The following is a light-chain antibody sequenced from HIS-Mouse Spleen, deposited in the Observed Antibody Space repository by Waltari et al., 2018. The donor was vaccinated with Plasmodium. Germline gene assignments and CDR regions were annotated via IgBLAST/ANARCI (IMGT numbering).Light chain of an antibody. CDR2: EGS. CDR3: CSYAGSSTFV. CDR1: SSDVGRYNL. Sequence: QSALTQPASVSGSPGQSITTSCTGTSSDVGRYNLVSWYQQHPGKAPKRMIYEGSKRPSGVSNRFSGSKSGNTASLTISGLQAEDEADYYCCSYAGSSTFVFGGGTKLTVL. V-gene: IGLV2-23*03. J-gene: IGLJ3*02.